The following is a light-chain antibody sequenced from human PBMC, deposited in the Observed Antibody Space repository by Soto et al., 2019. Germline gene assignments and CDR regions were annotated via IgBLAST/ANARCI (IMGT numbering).Light chain of an antibody. J-gene: IGKJ2*01. CDR2: KAS. Sequence: DIQMTQSPSTLSASVGDSVTITCRASQIINSWLAWYQQKPGKAPKLLIYKASSLESGVPSRFSGSGSGTEFTLTISSLQPDDFATYHCQQYNDYPYTFGQGTKLEIK. CDR3: QQYNDYPYT. CDR1: QIINSW. V-gene: IGKV1-5*03.